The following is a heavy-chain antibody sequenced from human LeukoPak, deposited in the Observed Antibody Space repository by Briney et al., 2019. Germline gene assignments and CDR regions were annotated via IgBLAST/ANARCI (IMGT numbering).Heavy chain of an antibody. V-gene: IGHV4-61*09. CDR1: GGSVSTGSYY. D-gene: IGHD6-19*01. Sequence: SETLSLTCTVSGGSVSTGSYYWSWIRQPAGRGLEWIGHIHTSGTMNYNASLKSRVRISVETSKNQFSLRLSSVTAADTAVYYCARVSARYSSVLGIYYYYYMDVWGKGTTVTVSS. CDR2: IHTSGTM. J-gene: IGHJ6*03. CDR3: ARVSARYSSVLGIYYYYYMDV.